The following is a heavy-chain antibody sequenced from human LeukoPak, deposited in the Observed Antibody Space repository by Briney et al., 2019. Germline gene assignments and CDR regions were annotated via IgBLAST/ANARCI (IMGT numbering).Heavy chain of an antibody. CDR2: ISYDGGNK. CDR3: AGGTYDPYYFDY. J-gene: IGHJ4*02. D-gene: IGHD3-3*01. V-gene: IGHV3-30-3*01. Sequence: GGALRLSCAASGFTFSSYAMHWVRQARGKGLEGVSVISYDGGNKYYADSVKGRFTISRVNSKNTLYLQMNSLRAEDTAVYYCAGGTYDPYYFDYWGQGTLVTVSS. CDR1: GFTFSSYA.